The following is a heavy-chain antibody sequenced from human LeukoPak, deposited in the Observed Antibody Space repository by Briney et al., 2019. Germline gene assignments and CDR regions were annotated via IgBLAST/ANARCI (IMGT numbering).Heavy chain of an antibody. J-gene: IGHJ5*02. CDR1: GFTFDDYA. CDR2: ISWNSGII. CDR3: ARAGRKQWPSWFDP. D-gene: IGHD6-19*01. V-gene: IGHV3-9*01. Sequence: PGGSLRLSCAASGFTFDDYAMHWVRQAPGKGLEWVSGISWNSGIIGYADSVEGRFTISRDNSKNTLYLQMNSLRAEDTAVYYCARAGRKQWPSWFDPWGQGTLVTVSS.